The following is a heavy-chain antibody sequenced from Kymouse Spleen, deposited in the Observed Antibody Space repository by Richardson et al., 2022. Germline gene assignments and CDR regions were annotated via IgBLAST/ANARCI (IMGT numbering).Heavy chain of an antibody. CDR2: INHSGST. J-gene: IGHJ2*01. V-gene: IGHV4-34*01. CDR1: GGSFSGYY. D-gene: IGHD1-20*01,IGHD1-7*01. CDR3: ARGITGTYFDL. Sequence: QVQLQQWGAGLLKPSETLSLTCAVYGGSFSGYYWSWIRQPPGKGLEWIGEINHSGSTNYNPSLKSRVTISVDTSKNQFSLKLSSVTAADTAVYYCARGITGTYFDLWGRGTLVTVSS.